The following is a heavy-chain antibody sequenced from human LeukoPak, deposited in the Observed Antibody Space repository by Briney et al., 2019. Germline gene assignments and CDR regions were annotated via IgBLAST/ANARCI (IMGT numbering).Heavy chain of an antibody. CDR2: ISSNGGST. CDR3: AKVLGYDSSGYFDY. J-gene: IGHJ4*02. Sequence: GGSLRLSCAASGFTFSSYAMHWVRQAPGKGLEYVSAISSNGGSTYYANSVKGRFTISRDNSKNTLYLQMNSLRAEDTAVYYCAKVLGYDSSGYFDYWGQGTLVTVSS. CDR1: GFTFSSYA. V-gene: IGHV3-64*01. D-gene: IGHD3-22*01.